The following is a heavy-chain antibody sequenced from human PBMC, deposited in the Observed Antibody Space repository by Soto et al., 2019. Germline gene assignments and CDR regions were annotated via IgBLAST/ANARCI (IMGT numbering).Heavy chain of an antibody. V-gene: IGHV3-30-3*01. D-gene: IGHD2-2*01. CDR1: GFTFSSYA. CDR2: ISYDGSNK. CDR3: ARDYIVVVPAALDP. Sequence: QVQLVESGGGVVQPGRSLRLSCAASGFTFSSYAMHWVRQAPGKGLEWVAVISYDGSNKYYADSVKGRFTISRDNSKNTLYLQMNSLRAEDTAVYYCARDYIVVVPAALDPWGQGTLVTVSS. J-gene: IGHJ5*02.